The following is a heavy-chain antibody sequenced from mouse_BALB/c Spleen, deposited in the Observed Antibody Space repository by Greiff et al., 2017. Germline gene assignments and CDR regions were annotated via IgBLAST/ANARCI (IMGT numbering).Heavy chain of an antibody. CDR1: GFSLTGYG. D-gene: IGHD2-4*01. Sequence: VKLQESGPGLVAPSQSLSITCTVSGFSLTGYGVNWVRQPPGKGLEWLGMIWGDGSTDYNSALKSRLSISKDNSKSQVFLKMNSLQTDDTARYYCARELADFLYAMDYWGQGTSVTVSS. CDR3: ARELADFLYAMDY. J-gene: IGHJ4*01. V-gene: IGHV2-6-7*01. CDR2: IWGDGST.